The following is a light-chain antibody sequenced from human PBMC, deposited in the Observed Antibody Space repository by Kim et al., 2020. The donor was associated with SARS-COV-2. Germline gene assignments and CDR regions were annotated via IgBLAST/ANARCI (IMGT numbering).Light chain of an antibody. CDR1: QSLLYTSNNQNY. CDR2: WAS. Sequence: DIVMTQSPDSLAVSLGERATINCKSSQSLLYTSNNQNYMAWYQQKPGQPPLLLIYWASTRHSGVPDRFSGSGSGTDFTLTISSLQAEDVAVYYCQQYYSSPITFGQGTRLE. V-gene: IGKV4-1*01. J-gene: IGKJ5*01. CDR3: QQYYSSPIT.